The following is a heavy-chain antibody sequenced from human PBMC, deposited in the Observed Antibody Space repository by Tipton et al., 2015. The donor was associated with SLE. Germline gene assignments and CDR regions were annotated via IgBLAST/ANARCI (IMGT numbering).Heavy chain of an antibody. D-gene: IGHD1-26*01. V-gene: IGHV3-7*01. Sequence: SLRLSCAASGFTFSSHWMNWARQAPGKGLEWVANIKQDGSVMNYVDSVKGRFTISRDNAKSSLYLQMNSLRDEDTAIYYCATGNLVGGFDHWGQGTLVTVSS. CDR1: GFTFSSHW. CDR2: IKQDGSVM. J-gene: IGHJ4*02. CDR3: ATGNLVGGFDH.